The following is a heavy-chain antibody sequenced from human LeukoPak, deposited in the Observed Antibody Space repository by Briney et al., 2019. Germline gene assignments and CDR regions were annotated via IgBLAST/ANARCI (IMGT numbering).Heavy chain of an antibody. J-gene: IGHJ4*02. D-gene: IGHD1-26*01. CDR2: INSDGSWT. Sequence: GGSLRLSCAASGNSWMHWVRQVPGKGLVWVSHINSDGSWTSYADSVRGRFTISRDNSKNTLYVQMNSLRDEDTAVYYCAKDQRWESPHYLDSWGQGTLVTVSS. CDR3: AKDQRWESPHYLDS. CDR1: GNSW. V-gene: IGHV3-74*01.